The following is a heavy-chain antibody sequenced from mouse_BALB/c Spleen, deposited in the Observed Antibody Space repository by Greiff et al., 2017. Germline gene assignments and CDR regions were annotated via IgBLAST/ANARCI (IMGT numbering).Heavy chain of an antibody. Sequence: DVQLVESGGGLVQPGGSLKLSCAASGFTFSSYTMSWVRQTPEKRLEWVAYISNGGGSTYYPDTVKGRFTISRDNAKNTLYLQMSSLKSEDTAMYYCARRNYDYDWFAYWGQGTLVTVSA. V-gene: IGHV5-12-2*01. CDR2: ISNGGGST. J-gene: IGHJ3*01. CDR1: GFTFSSYT. CDR3: ARRNYDYDWFAY. D-gene: IGHD2-4*01.